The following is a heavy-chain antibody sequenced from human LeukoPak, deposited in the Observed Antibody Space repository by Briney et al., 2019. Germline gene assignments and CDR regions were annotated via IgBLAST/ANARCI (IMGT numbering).Heavy chain of an antibody. CDR1: GFTVSSSY. J-gene: IGHJ4*02. CDR3: ARGGYSSGWLLDY. V-gene: IGHV3-66*01. D-gene: IGHD6-19*01. Sequence: GGSLRLSCAASGFTVSSSYMSWVRQAPGKGLEWVSVIYNSGTTYYVDSVKGRFTISRDNSKNTLYLQMNSLTAEDTAVYYCARGGYSSGWLLDYWGQGTLVTVSS. CDR2: IYNSGTT.